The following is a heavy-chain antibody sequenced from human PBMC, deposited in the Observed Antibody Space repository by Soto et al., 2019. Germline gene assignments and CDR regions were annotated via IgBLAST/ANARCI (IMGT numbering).Heavy chain of an antibody. CDR3: SRIAASGPLTGFDY. Sequence: QLQLQESGPGLVKPSETLSLTCTVSGGSISNSSYLWGWIRQPPGKGLQWIGSVSHIGSTNYNPSLKSRLTVSVGTSKTQSSLRLNSVTAADTAVYYCSRIAASGPLTGFDYWGQGILVTVSS. J-gene: IGHJ4*02. CDR1: GGSISNSSYL. CDR2: VSHIGST. D-gene: IGHD6-13*01. V-gene: IGHV4-39*01.